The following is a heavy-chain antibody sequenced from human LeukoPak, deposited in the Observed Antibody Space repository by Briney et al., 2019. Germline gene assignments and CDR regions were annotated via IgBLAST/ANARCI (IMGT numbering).Heavy chain of an antibody. D-gene: IGHD6-13*01. CDR1: GFNFNGAA. CDR3: TTSRIDIYSSSWYNWFDP. V-gene: IGHV3-73*01. J-gene: IGHJ5*02. CDR2: VRSRPNKYAT. Sequence: GGSLRLSCAASGFNFNGAAIHWVRQASGRGLEWVGRVRSRPNKYATAYAESVRGRFTISRDDSKRMAYLQMNSLKTEDTAVYYCTTSRIDIYSSSWYNWFDPWGQGTLVTVSS.